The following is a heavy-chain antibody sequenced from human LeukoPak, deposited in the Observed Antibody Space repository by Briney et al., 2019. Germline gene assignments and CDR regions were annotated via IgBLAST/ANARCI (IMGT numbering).Heavy chain of an antibody. CDR1: GFTFSSYS. Sequence: GGSLRLSCAASGFTFSSYSMNWVRQAPGKGLGWVSSISSSSSYIYYADSVKGRFTISRDNAKNSLYLQMNSLRAEDTAVYYCARDGGYGSYFDYWGQGTLVTVSS. D-gene: IGHD5-12*01. CDR2: ISSSSSYI. CDR3: ARDGGYGSYFDY. J-gene: IGHJ4*02. V-gene: IGHV3-21*01.